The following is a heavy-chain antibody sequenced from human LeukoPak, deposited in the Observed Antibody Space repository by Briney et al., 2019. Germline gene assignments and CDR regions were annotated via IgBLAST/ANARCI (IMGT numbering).Heavy chain of an antibody. J-gene: IGHJ6*03. V-gene: IGHV3-23*01. Sequence: PGGSLRLSCAAPGFTFSDSYMTWIRQAPGKGLEWVSAISGSGGSTYYADSVKGRFTISRDNSKNTLYLQMNSLRAEDTAVYYCAKDVMVRGVILGAILRNYYYYYMDVWGKGTTVTISS. CDR3: AKDVMVRGVILGAILRNYYYYYMDV. CDR2: ISGSGGST. D-gene: IGHD3-10*01. CDR1: GFTFSDSY.